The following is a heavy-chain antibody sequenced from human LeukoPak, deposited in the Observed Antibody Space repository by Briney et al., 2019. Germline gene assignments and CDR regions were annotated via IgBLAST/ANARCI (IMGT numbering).Heavy chain of an antibody. CDR1: AFTFTKYA. J-gene: IGHJ5*02. CDR2: ISGDGGSA. Sequence: GGSLRPSCAASAFTFTKYAMSWVRQAPGKGLEWVSAISGDGGSAYYGDSVKGRFTISRDNSKNTLWLQMNSLRADDMAVYYCAKDYNNYFDPWGQGTLVTVSS. V-gene: IGHV3-23*01. CDR3: AKDYNNYFDP.